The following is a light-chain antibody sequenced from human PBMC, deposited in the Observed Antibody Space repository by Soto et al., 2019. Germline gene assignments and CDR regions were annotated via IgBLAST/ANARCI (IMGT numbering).Light chain of an antibody. V-gene: IGLV2-14*03. J-gene: IGLJ2*01. CDR2: DVS. CDR1: SSDVGGYIY. Sequence: QSALTQPASVSGSPGQSITISCTGTSSDVGGYIYVSWYQQYPGKAPKLIIYDVSNRPSGVSNRFSGSKSGNTASLTISGLQTEDEADYYCASYTSSRTLIFGGGTKVTVL. CDR3: ASYTSSRTLI.